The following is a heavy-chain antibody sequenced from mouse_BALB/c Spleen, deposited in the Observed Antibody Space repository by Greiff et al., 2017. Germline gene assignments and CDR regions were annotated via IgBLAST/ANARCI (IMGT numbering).Heavy chain of an antibody. V-gene: IGHV1S127*01. CDR2: IDPSDSYT. D-gene: IGHD2-10*01. J-gene: IGHJ3*01. CDR1: GYTFTSYW. CDR3: TPYYTWFAY. Sequence: QVHVKQPGAELVKPGASVKMSCKASGYTFTSYWMHWVKQRPGQGLEWIGVIDPSDSYTSYNQKFKGKATLTVDTSSSTAYMQLSSLTSEDSAVYYCTPYYTWFAYWGQGTLVTVSA.